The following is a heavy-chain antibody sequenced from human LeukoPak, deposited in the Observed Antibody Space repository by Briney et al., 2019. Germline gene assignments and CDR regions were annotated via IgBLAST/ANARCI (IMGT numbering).Heavy chain of an antibody. CDR1: GYAFTGYY. CDR3: AREGVATIDTNWFDP. J-gene: IGHJ5*02. Sequence: ASVKVSCKASGYAFTGYYMHWVRQAPGQGLEWMGWINPNSGGTNYAQKFQGRVTMTRDTSISTAYMELSRLRSDDTAVYYCAREGVATIDTNWFDPWGQGTLVTVSS. CDR2: INPNSGGT. D-gene: IGHD5-12*01. V-gene: IGHV1-2*02.